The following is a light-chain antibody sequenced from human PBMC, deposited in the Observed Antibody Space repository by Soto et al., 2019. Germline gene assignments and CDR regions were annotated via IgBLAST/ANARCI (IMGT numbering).Light chain of an antibody. CDR3: FSYTSSGTYV. J-gene: IGLJ1*01. CDR2: EVS. Sequence: LTQPASVSGSPGQSITISCTGTSSDVGNYKYVSWYQQHPGKAPKLMIYEVSNRPSGVSNRFSGSKSGNTASLTISGLQAEDETDYYCFSYTSSGTYVFGTGTKVTVL. CDR1: SSDVGNYKY. V-gene: IGLV2-14*01.